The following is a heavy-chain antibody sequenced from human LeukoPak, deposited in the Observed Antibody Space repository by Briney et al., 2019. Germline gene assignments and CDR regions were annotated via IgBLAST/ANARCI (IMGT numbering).Heavy chain of an antibody. CDR3: ARDQGYFDWLSQNYYFDY. CDR1: GFTFSSYA. Sequence: GRSLRLSCVASGFTFSSYAMHWVRQAPGKGLEWVAVISYDGSNKYYADSVKGRFTISRDNSKNTLYLQMNSLRAEDTAVYYCARDQGYFDWLSQNYYFDYWGQGTLVTVSS. D-gene: IGHD3-9*01. V-gene: IGHV3-30-3*01. J-gene: IGHJ4*02. CDR2: ISYDGSNK.